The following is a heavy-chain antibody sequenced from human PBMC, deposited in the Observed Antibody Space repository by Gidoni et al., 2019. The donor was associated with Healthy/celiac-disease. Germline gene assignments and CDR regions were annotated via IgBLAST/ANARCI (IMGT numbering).Heavy chain of an antibody. CDR1: GCSFSSYG. D-gene: IGHD2-2*02. V-gene: IGHV3-30*18. Sequence: QVQLVESGGGVVQPGRSLRLSWAACGCSFSSYGMHWVRQAPGKGLWWVAVISYDGSNKYYADSVKGRFTISRDNSKNTLYLQMNSLRAEDTAVYYCAKGGYCSSTSCYRYYYYMDVWGKGTTVTVSS. CDR3: AKGGYCSSTSCYRYYYYMDV. CDR2: ISYDGSNK. J-gene: IGHJ6*03.